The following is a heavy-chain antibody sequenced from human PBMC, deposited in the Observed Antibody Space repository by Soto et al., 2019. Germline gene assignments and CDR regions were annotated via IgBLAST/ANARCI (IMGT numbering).Heavy chain of an antibody. Sequence: GEALKISCKGSGYSFPSDWISWVRQMPGKGLEWMGRIDPSDSYTNYSPSFQGHVTISADKSISTAYLQWSSLKASDTAMYYCARHSDSSGRAEYFQHWGQGTLVTVYS. CDR3: ARHSDSSGRAEYFQH. CDR1: GYSFPSDW. CDR2: IDPSDSYT. J-gene: IGHJ1*01. D-gene: IGHD3-22*01. V-gene: IGHV5-10-1*01.